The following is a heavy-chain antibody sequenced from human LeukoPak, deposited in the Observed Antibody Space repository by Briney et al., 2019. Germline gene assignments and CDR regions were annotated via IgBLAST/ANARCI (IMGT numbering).Heavy chain of an antibody. CDR2: VSSGSSTI. Sequence: GGSLRLSCAASGFTFSSYSMNWVRQAPGKGLEWVSYVSSGSSTIYYADSVKGRFTISRDNAKNSLYLQMNSLRAEDTAVYYCARDGRENYCYDSSGYYIDCWGQGTPVTVSS. CDR1: GFTFSSYS. V-gene: IGHV3-48*04. CDR3: ARDGRENYCYDSSGYYIDC. J-gene: IGHJ4*02. D-gene: IGHD3-22*01.